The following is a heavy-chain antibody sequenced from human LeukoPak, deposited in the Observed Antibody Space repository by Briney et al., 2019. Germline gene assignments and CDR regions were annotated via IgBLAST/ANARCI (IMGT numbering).Heavy chain of an antibody. J-gene: IGHJ5*02. CDR3: ARVGDYYDSSGPLNP. D-gene: IGHD3-22*01. Sequence: GGSLRLSCAASGFTFSSYSMNWVRQAPGKGLEWVSSISSSSSYIYYADSVKGRFTISRDNAKNSLYLQMNSLRAEDTAVYYCARVGDYYDSSGPLNPWGQGTLVTASS. CDR1: GFTFSSYS. V-gene: IGHV3-21*01. CDR2: ISSSSSYI.